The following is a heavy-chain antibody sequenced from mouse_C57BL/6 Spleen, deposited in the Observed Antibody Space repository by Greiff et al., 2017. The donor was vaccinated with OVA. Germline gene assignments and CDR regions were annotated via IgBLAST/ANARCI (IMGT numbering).Heavy chain of an antibody. D-gene: IGHD2-1*01. Sequence: QVQLKQPGAELVKPGASVKVSCKASGYTFTSYWMHWVKQRPGQGLEWIGRIHPSDSDTNYNQKFKGKATLTVDKSSSTAYMQLSSLTSEDSAVYYCAINDGKYWFAYWGQGTLVTVSA. CDR1: GYTFTSYW. J-gene: IGHJ3*01. CDR3: AINDGKYWFAY. V-gene: IGHV1-74*01. CDR2: IHPSDSDT.